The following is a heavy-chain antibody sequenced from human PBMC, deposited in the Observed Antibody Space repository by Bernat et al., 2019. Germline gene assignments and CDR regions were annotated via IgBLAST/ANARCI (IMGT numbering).Heavy chain of an antibody. CDR3: GRDFGVAANDF. Sequence: QVQLVQSGAEVQKPGASVKVSCKASGYTFTGYYMHWARQAPGQGLEWMGRIDPNNGGTNYEQKFQGRVTMTSDTSISTAYMELSSLGSDDTAMYYCGRDFGVAANDFWGQGTLVTVSS. CDR2: IDPNNGGT. V-gene: IGHV1-2*06. CDR1: GYTFTGYY. J-gene: IGHJ4*02. D-gene: IGHD6-13*01.